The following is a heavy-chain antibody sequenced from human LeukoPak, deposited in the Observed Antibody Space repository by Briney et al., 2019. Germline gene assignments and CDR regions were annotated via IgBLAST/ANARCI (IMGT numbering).Heavy chain of an antibody. J-gene: IGHJ6*02. V-gene: IGHV4-31*03. Sequence: SETLSLTCTVSGGSISSGGYYWSWIRQHPGKGLERIGYIYYSGSTYYNPSLKSRVTISVDTSKNQFSLKLSSVTAADTAVYYCAREVVPAAQDYYYGMDVWGQGTTVTVSS. D-gene: IGHD2-2*01. CDR2: IYYSGST. CDR3: AREVVPAAQDYYYGMDV. CDR1: GGSISSGGYY.